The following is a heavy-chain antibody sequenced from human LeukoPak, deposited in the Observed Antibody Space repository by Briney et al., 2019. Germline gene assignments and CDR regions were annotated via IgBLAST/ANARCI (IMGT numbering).Heavy chain of an antibody. D-gene: IGHD1-1*01. CDR2: VYTNGAS. V-gene: IGHV4-4*07. CDR3: ARVNWEGYFDL. CDR1: GGSISGFY. J-gene: IGHJ2*01. Sequence: PSETPSLTCTVSGGSISGFYWSWFRQSAEKGLEWIGRVYTNGASNYNPFLKSRVTMSVDTSKDQVSLKLTSLTAADTAVYYCARVNWEGYFDLWGRGTLVTVSS.